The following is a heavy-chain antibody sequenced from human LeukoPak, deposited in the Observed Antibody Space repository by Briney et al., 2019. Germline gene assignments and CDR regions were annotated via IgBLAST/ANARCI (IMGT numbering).Heavy chain of an antibody. V-gene: IGHV3-9*01. CDR3: AKSAEDYDILTGYSPPSFDY. D-gene: IGHD3-9*01. CDR1: GFTFDDYA. J-gene: IGHJ4*02. Sequence: GGSLRLSCAASGFTFDDYAMHWVRQAPGKGLEWVSGISWNSGSIGYADSVKGRFTISRDNSKNTLYLQMNSLRAEDTAVYYCAKSAEDYDILTGYSPPSFDYWGQGTLVTVSS. CDR2: ISWNSGSI.